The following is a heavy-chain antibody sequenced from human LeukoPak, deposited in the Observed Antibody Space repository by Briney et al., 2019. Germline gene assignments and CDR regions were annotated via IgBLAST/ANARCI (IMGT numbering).Heavy chain of an antibody. J-gene: IGHJ3*01. Sequence: LSQTLSLTCAISGDSVSSNSVVWNWIRQSPSRGLEWLGRTYYRSEWYNDYPVTVKSRITINSDTSKNQFSLQLNSVTPEDTAVYYCARSYSGTYPNAFDFWGQGTVVTVSS. CDR3: ARSYSGTYPNAFDF. CDR1: GDSVSSNSVV. V-gene: IGHV6-1*01. CDR2: TYYRSEWYN. D-gene: IGHD1-26*01.